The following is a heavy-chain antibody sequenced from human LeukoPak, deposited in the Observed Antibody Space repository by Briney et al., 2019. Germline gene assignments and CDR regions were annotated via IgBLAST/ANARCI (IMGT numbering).Heavy chain of an antibody. J-gene: IGHJ4*02. CDR3: ARHRAYSSSSPFDY. D-gene: IGHD6-6*01. V-gene: IGHV4-59*08. CDR2: IYNSGST. CDR1: GGSITNYY. Sequence: SETLSLTCTVSGGSITNYYWNWIRQPPGKGLEWIANIYNSGSTDYNPSLKSRLTISLDMSKNQFSLRLSSVTAADTAVYYCARHRAYSSSSPFDYWGQGTLVTVSS.